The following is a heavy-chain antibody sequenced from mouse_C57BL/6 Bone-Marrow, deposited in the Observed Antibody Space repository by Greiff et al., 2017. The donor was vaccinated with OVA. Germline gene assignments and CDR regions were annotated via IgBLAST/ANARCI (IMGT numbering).Heavy chain of an antibody. D-gene: IGHD3-2*02. Sequence: QVQLQQSGAELVRPGTSVKVSCKASGYAFTNSLIEWVKQRPGQGLELIGVIIPGSGGTNFNEQFKGKATLSGDKSSSSDYMQLSSLTSEDSAVYVCERRGDQDGKESWFDYWREGTLVTVSA. V-gene: IGHV1-54*01. CDR3: ERRGDQDGKESWFDY. J-gene: IGHJ3*01. CDR1: GYAFTNSL. CDR2: IIPGSGGT.